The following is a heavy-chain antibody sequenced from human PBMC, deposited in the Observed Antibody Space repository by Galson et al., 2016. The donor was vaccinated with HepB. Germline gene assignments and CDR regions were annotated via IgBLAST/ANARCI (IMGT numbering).Heavy chain of an antibody. Sequence: SLRLSCAASGFSFSSHYMAWIRQAPGRGLEWIAWISGFGTTTKYVDSVTGRFTVSRDNAKNSLWLQMSNLRVEDTAIYYGVRDPDTTSKVDVWGQGTTVIVSS. D-gene: IGHD1-1*01. CDR1: GFSFSSHY. J-gene: IGHJ6*02. CDR3: VRDPDTTSKVDV. CDR2: ISGFGTTT. V-gene: IGHV3-11*01.